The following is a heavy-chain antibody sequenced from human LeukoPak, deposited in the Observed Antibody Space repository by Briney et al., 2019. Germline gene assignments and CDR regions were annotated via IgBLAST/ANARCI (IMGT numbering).Heavy chain of an antibody. CDR3: ARDREVRGVIIATFDY. J-gene: IGHJ4*02. D-gene: IGHD3-10*01. CDR1: GDSVSSNSAA. V-gene: IGHV6-1*01. CDR2: TYYRSKWYN. Sequence: SQTLSLTCAISGDSVSSNSAAWNWIRQSPSRGLEWLGRTYYRSKWYNDYAVSVKSRITINPDTSKNQFSLQLNSVTPEDTAVYYCARDREVRGVIIATFDYWGQGTLVTVSS.